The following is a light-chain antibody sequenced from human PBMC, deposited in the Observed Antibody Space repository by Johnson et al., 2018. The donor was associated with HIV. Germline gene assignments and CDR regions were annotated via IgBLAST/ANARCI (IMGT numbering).Light chain of an antibody. J-gene: IGLJ1*01. Sequence: HSVLTQPPSVSAAPGQKVTISCSGSSSNIGNNYVSWYQQLPGTAPKLLIYANNKRPPGLPDRFSGSQSRTSATLALPGLQPVDEADKHRGTWDSSLSAGIVFRTGTKVTVL. CDR3: GTWDSSLSAGIV. V-gene: IGLV1-51*01. CDR1: SSNIGNNY. CDR2: ANN.